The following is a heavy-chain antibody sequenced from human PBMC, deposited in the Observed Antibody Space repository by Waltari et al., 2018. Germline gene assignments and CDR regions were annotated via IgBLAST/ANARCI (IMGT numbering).Heavy chain of an antibody. J-gene: IGHJ6*03. CDR2: IPYGGNT. V-gene: IGHV4-59*08. CDR1: AGSISSDY. CDR3: ARLGFCGRTSCSWGYYHYMDV. Sequence: QVQLQESGPGLVKPSETLSLTCTVSAGSISSDYWSWIRQPPGKGLEWIGYIPYGGNTTYNPSLKSRAAMSVDTSKNQFALKVSSVTAADTAVYYCARLGFCGRTSCSWGYYHYMDVWGKGTTVTISS. D-gene: IGHD2-2*01.